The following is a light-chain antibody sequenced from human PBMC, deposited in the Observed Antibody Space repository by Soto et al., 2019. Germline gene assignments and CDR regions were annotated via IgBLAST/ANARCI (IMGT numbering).Light chain of an antibody. V-gene: IGKV3-20*01. Sequence: EIVLTQSPGTLSLSPGERATLSCRASQSLSSSYLAWYQQKPGQAPRLLIYGASSRATGIPDRFSGSGSGTDFTLTISRLQSEDFAVYYCQQYGSSGTFGKGTKVAIK. J-gene: IGKJ1*01. CDR2: GAS. CDR1: QSLSSSY. CDR3: QQYGSSGT.